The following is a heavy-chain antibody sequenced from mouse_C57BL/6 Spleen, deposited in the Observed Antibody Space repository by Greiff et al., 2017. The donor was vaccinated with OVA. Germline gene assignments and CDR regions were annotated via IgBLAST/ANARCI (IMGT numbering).Heavy chain of an antibody. D-gene: IGHD4-1*01. V-gene: IGHV1-81*01. CDR2: IYPRSGNT. J-gene: IGHJ4*01. CDR3: ARHWEDAMDY. CDR1: GYTFTSYG. Sequence: QVQLQESGAELARPGASVKLSCKASGYTFTSYGISWVKQRTGQGLEWIGEIYPRSGNTYYNEKFKGKATLTADKSSSTAYMELRSLTSEDSAVYFCARHWEDAMDYWGQGTSVTVSS.